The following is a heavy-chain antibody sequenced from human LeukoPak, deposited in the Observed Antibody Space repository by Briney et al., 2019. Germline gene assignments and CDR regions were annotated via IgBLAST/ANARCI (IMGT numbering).Heavy chain of an antibody. CDR3: ARDPPYYGMDV. CDR2: ISSSSSTI. J-gene: IGHJ6*02. Sequence: PGGSLRLSCAASGFTFSSYSMNWVRQAPGKGLEWVSYISSSSSTIYYADSVKGRFTISRDNAKNSLYLQMNSLRAEDTAVYYCARDPPYYGMDVWGQGTTVTVSS. V-gene: IGHV3-48*01. CDR1: GFTFSSYS.